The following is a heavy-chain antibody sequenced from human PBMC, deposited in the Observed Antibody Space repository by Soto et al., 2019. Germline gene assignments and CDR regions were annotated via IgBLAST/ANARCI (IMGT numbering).Heavy chain of an antibody. CDR3: ARDGQTTMVRGVRGGSYNYYGMDV. Sequence: QVQLVQSGAEVKKPGASVKVSCKASGYTFTSYGISWVRQAPGQGLEWMGWISTYNGNTNYAQKLQGRGTMTTDTASRTAYMERRSLGSDNTAVYYCARDGQTTMVRGVRGGSYNYYGMDVWGQGTTVTVSS. CDR2: ISTYNGNT. J-gene: IGHJ6*02. V-gene: IGHV1-18*04. CDR1: GYTFTSYG. D-gene: IGHD3-10*01.